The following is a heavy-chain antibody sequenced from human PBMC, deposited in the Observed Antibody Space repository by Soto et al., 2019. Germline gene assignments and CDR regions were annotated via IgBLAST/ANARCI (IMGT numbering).Heavy chain of an antibody. V-gene: IGHV1-3*01. CDR3: ARGIATGQRDP. D-gene: IGHD2-15*01. CDR1: GYTFTRYT. Sequence: ASVKVSCKASGYTFTRYTMNWVRQAPGQRLEWMGWINPDNGNTKSSQKFQDRVIITRDTSASTAYMELSSLRSEDTAVYYCARGIATGQRDPWGQGTLVIVSA. J-gene: IGHJ5*02. CDR2: INPDNGNT.